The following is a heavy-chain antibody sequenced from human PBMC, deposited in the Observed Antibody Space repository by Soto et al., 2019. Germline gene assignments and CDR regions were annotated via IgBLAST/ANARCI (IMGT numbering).Heavy chain of an antibody. CDR2: ISSSNSYT. J-gene: IGHJ3*02. CDR1: GFTFSDYY. V-gene: IGHV3-11*05. Sequence: QVQLVESGGGLVKPGGSLRLSCAASGFTFSDYYMSWVRQAPGKGLEWVSYISSSNSYTNYADSVKGRFTISRDNAKNSLYLQMNSLRVEDTALYYCARDADILTGSDAFDIWGQGTMVTVSS. CDR3: ARDADILTGSDAFDI. D-gene: IGHD3-9*01.